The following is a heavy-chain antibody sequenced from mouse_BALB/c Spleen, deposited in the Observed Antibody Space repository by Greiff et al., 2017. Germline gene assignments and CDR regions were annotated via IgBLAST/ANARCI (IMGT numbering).Heavy chain of an antibody. CDR3: APHYYGSSSDWYFDV. Sequence: EVKLEESGPGLVKPSQSLSLTCTVTGYSITSDYAWNWIRQFPGNKLEWMGYISYSGSTSYNPSLKSRISITRDTSKNQFFLQLNSVTTEDTATYYCAPHYYGSSSDWYFDVWGAGTTVTVSS. J-gene: IGHJ1*01. D-gene: IGHD1-1*01. CDR1: GYSITSDYA. CDR2: ISYSGST. V-gene: IGHV3-2*02.